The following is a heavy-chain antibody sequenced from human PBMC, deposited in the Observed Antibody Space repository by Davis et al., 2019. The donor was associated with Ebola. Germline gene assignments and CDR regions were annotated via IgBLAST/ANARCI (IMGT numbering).Heavy chain of an antibody. D-gene: IGHD3-22*01. Sequence: GESLKISCKGSGYSFTSYWISLVRQMPGKGLEWMERIDPSDSYTNYSPSFQGHVTISADKSISTAYLQWSRLKASDTAMYYCARQGHSSGYDTDYWGQGTLVTVSS. CDR1: GYSFTSYW. V-gene: IGHV5-10-1*01. CDR3: ARQGHSSGYDTDY. J-gene: IGHJ4*02. CDR2: IDPSDSYT.